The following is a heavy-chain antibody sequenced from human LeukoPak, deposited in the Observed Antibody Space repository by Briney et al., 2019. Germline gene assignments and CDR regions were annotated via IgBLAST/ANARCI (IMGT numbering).Heavy chain of an antibody. CDR3: TSWGDTTAEYFQR. D-gene: IGHD2-21*02. CDR2: INSGGSGT. J-gene: IGHJ1*01. V-gene: IGHV3-74*01. CDR1: GFAFSSNW. Sequence: PGGSLRLSCAASGFAFSSNWMHWVRQTPGKGLVWVSRINSGGSGTSYADSVEGRFTISRDNAKNTLYLQMNSLRVEDTAVYYCTSWGDTTAEYFQRWGQGTLVTVSS.